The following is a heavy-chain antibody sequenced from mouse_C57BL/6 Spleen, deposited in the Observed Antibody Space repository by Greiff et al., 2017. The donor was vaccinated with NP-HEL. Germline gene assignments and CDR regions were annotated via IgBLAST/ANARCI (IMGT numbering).Heavy chain of an antibody. Sequence: QVHVKQPGAELVMPGASVKLSCKASGYTFTSYWMHWVKQRPGQGLEWIGEIDPSDSYTNYNQKFKGKSTLTVDKSSSTAYMQLSSLTSEDSAVYYCARKDSSGLYAMDYWGQGTSVTVSS. CDR1: GYTFTSYW. CDR2: IDPSDSYT. J-gene: IGHJ4*01. CDR3: ARKDSSGLYAMDY. V-gene: IGHV1-69*01. D-gene: IGHD3-2*02.